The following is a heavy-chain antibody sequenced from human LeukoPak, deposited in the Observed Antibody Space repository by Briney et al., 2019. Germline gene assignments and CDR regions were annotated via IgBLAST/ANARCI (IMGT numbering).Heavy chain of an antibody. J-gene: IGHJ4*02. V-gene: IGHV3-7*03. CDR3: ARGLGKGSSDY. D-gene: IGHD6-6*01. Sequence: GGSLRLSCEGSAFIFSGHWMIWVRQAPGKGLEWVANINQPGSQKYHVDSVKGRFTISRDNARNSLFLQMNSLTADDTAVYYCARGLGKGSSDYWGQGTLVTVSS. CDR2: INQPGSQK. CDR1: AFIFSGHW.